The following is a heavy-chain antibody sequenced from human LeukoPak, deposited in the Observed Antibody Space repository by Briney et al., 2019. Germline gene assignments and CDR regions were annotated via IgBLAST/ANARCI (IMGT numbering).Heavy chain of an antibody. CDR2: INPSGGST. D-gene: IGHD3-10*01. CDR1: GYTFTVYH. J-gene: IGHJ6*03. CDR3: ARGVGDGSGSYYYYYMDV. V-gene: IGHV1-46*01. Sequence: GASVKVSCKASGYTFTVYHMHWVRQAPGQGLEWMGIINPSGGSTSYAQKFQGRVTMTRDMSTSTVYMELSSLRSEDTAVYYCARGVGDGSGSYYYYYMDVWGKGTTVTVSS.